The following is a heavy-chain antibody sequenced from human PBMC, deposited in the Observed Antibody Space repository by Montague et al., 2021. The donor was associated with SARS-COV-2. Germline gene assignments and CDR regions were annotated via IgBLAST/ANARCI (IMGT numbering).Heavy chain of an antibody. CDR2: VHYNGRT. Sequence: SETLSLTCTVSGDSISSSSYNWGWIRQPPGKGLEWIGSVHYNGRTYYNPSLKSRVTIYVDTSKNQISLRLSSVTAADTAVYYSTRHVHMTWPEPSPGFDYWGQGTLVTVS. V-gene: IGHV4-39*01. D-gene: IGHD1-1*01. CDR1: GDSISSSSYN. J-gene: IGHJ4*02. CDR3: TRHVHMTWPEPSPGFDY.